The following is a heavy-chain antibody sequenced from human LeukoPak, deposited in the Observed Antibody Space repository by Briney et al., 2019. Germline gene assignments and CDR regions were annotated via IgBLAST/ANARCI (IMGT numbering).Heavy chain of an antibody. CDR1: GFTFSNYA. D-gene: IGHD4/OR15-4a*01. V-gene: IGHV3-23*01. J-gene: IGHJ4*02. Sequence: GGSLRLSCSASGFTFSNYAMHWVRQAPGKGLEWVSTIAFTSSSTYYADSVKGRFTISRDNSKNTLYLQMYSLSAEDTAVYYCARAPNSFDYWGQGTLVTVSS. CDR3: ARAPNSFDY. CDR2: IAFTSSST.